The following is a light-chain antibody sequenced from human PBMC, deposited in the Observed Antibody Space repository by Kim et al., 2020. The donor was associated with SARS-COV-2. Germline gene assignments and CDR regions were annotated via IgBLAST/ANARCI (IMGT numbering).Light chain of an antibody. J-gene: IGKJ4*01. CDR2: SES. V-gene: IGKV3-20*01. CDR3: QQYDDSRLT. Sequence: SVGKRATLSRRASQPINSDYLAWYQQKPGQAPRLLISSESARATGIPDRFSVGGSGTDFTLIISGLEPDDSAVYYCQQYDDSRLTFGGGTKVDIK. CDR1: QPINSDY.